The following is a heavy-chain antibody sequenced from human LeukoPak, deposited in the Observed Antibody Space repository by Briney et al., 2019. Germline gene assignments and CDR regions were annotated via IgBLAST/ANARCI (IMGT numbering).Heavy chain of an antibody. J-gene: IGHJ6*02. CDR2: INQDVSEM. CDR1: RFTFSSYW. CDR3: ARGPIHLWLYYGMDV. Sequence: GGSLRLSCAASRFTFSSYWMSWVRQAPGKGLEWVANINQDVSEMYYVDSVKGRFTISRDNANNLLYLQMNSLKTEDTALYYCARGPIHLWLYYGMDVWGQGTTVTVSS. D-gene: IGHD5-18*01. V-gene: IGHV3-7*03.